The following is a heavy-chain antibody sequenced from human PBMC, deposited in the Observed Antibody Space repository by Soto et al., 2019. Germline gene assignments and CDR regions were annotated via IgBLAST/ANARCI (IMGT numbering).Heavy chain of an antibody. CDR1: GFTFSDYY. Sequence: PGGSLRLSCAASGFTFSDYYMSWIRQAPGKGLEWVSYISSSGSTIYYADSVKGRFTISRDNAKNSLYLQMNSLRAEDTAVYYCARDSDVVVPAAILDAFDIWGQGTMVTVSS. J-gene: IGHJ3*02. V-gene: IGHV3-11*01. D-gene: IGHD2-2*02. CDR2: ISSSGSTI. CDR3: ARDSDVVVPAAILDAFDI.